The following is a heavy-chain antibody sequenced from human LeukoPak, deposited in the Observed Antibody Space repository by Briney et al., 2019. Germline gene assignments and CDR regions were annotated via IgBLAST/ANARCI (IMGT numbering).Heavy chain of an antibody. CDR2: IIPIFGTA. J-gene: IGHJ4*02. V-gene: IGHV1-69*05. CDR3: AGNSEIAVAGTWGFDY. CDR1: GGTSSSYA. D-gene: IGHD6-19*01. Sequence: ASVKVSCKASGGTSSSYAISWVRQAPGQGLEWMGGIIPIFGTANYAQKFQGRVTITTDESTSTAYMELSSLRSEDTAVYYCAGNSEIAVAGTWGFDYWGQGTLVTVSS.